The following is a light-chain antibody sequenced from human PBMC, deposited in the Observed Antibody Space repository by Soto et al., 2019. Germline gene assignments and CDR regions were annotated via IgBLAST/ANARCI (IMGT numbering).Light chain of an antibody. CDR2: GAS. CDR3: QQYSNWPGT. J-gene: IGKJ1*01. Sequence: EIVMTQSPATLSVSPGESATLSCRASQSVSSNLAWYQQKPGQAPRLLIYGASTRGTGIPARFSDSGSGTEFTITLSSLQSEDFAVYYCQQYSNWPGTFGQGTKVEIK. V-gene: IGKV3-15*01. CDR1: QSVSSN.